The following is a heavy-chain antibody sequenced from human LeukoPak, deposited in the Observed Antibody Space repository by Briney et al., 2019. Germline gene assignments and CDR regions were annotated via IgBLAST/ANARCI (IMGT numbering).Heavy chain of an antibody. D-gene: IGHD6-19*01. CDR2: INTNTGNP. J-gene: IGHJ4*02. CDR1: GYTFTSSA. V-gene: IGHV7-4-1*02. CDR3: ATDLKKGDSGCFDY. Sequence: EASVKVSCTASGYTFTSSALNWVRQAPGQGLEWMGWINTNTGNPTYAQGFTGRFVFSLDTSVSTAYLHISSLEAEDTAIYYCATDLKKGDSGCFDYWGQGTLVTVSS.